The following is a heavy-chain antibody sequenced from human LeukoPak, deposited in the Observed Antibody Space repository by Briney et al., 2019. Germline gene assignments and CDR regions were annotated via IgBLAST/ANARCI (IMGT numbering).Heavy chain of an antibody. J-gene: IGHJ4*02. CDR2: ISGSGGST. D-gene: IGHD4-17*01. CDR3: ARDLGAASYGDYEDYFDY. CDR1: GFTFSSYA. V-gene: IGHV3-23*01. Sequence: GGSLRLSCAASGFTFSSYAMSWVRQAPGKGLEWVSAISGSGGSTYYADSVKGRFTISRDNSKNTLYLQMNSLRAEDTAVYYCARDLGAASYGDYEDYFDYWGQGTLVTVSS.